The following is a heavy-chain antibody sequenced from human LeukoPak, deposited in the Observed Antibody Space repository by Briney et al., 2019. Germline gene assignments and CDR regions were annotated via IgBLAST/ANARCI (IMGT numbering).Heavy chain of an antibody. V-gene: IGHV4-39*07. CDR3: ARASSFLGELSSLDC. J-gene: IGHJ4*02. D-gene: IGHD3-16*02. CDR2: IYYSGST. Sequence: SETLSLTCTVSGGSISNSSYYWGWIRQPPGKGLEWIGSIYYSGSTYYNPSLKSRVTISVDTSKNQFSLKLSSVTAADTAVYYCARASSFLGELSSLDCWGQGTLVTVSS. CDR1: GGSISNSSYY.